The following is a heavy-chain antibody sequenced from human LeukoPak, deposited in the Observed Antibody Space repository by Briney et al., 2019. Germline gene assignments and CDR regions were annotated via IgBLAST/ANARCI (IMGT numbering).Heavy chain of an antibody. J-gene: IGHJ4*02. Sequence: PGRSLRLSCAASGFIFSSYSMNWVRQAPGKGLEWVSYISSSSSTIYYADSVKGRFTISRDNAKNSLYLQMNSLRAEDTAVYYCARVLHKRNYDSSVYYGYWGQGTLVTVSS. CDR1: GFIFSSYS. CDR3: ARVLHKRNYDSSVYYGY. D-gene: IGHD3-22*01. CDR2: ISSSSSTI. V-gene: IGHV3-48*01.